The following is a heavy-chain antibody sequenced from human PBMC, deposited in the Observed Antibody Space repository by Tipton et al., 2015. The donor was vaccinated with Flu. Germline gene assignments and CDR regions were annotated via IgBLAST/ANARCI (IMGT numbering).Heavy chain of an antibody. J-gene: IGHJ6*02. Sequence: QLVQSGAEVKKPGASVKVSCKASGYTFTSYDINWVRQATGQGLEWMGWMNPNSGNTGYAQKFQGRVTMTRNTSISTAYMELSSLRSEDTAVYYCARFRMVRGLIHHYYYYYGMDVWGQRTTVTVSS. V-gene: IGHV1-8*01. CDR3: ARFRMVRGLIHHYYYYYGMDV. CDR2: MNPNSGNT. D-gene: IGHD3-10*01. CDR1: GYTFTSYD.